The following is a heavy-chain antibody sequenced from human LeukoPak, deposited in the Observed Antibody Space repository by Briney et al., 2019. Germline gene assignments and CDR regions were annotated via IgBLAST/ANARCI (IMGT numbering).Heavy chain of an antibody. CDR1: GYTFTTYG. Sequence: ASVKVSCKASGYTFTTYGLSWVRQAPGQGLEWMGWISAYNGNTNYAQNLQGRVTMTTDTSTSTAYMELRSLRSDDTAVYYCARSYYYGSGSYPDYWGQGTLVTVSS. CDR2: ISAYNGNT. V-gene: IGHV1-18*01. CDR3: ARSYYYGSGSYPDY. J-gene: IGHJ4*02. D-gene: IGHD3-10*01.